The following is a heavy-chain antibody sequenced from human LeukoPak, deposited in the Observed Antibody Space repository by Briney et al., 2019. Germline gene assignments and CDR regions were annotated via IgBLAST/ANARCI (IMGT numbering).Heavy chain of an antibody. D-gene: IGHD2-21*02. V-gene: IGHV3-48*02. CDR1: GFTFSSYN. CDR3: ARAVTVVTRGGLVFDY. CDR2: ISYSSSTR. Sequence: GGSLRLPCTASGFTFSSYNMNWVRQAPGKGLEWVSYISYSSSTRYYADSAKGRFTISRDNAKNSLFLQMNSLRDEDTSVYYCARAVTVVTRGGLVFDYWGQGTLVTVSS. J-gene: IGHJ4*02.